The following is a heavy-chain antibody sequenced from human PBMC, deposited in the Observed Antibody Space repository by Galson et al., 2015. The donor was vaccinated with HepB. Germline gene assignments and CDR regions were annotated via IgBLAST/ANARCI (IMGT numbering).Heavy chain of an antibody. CDR1: GYSFVNYW. D-gene: IGHD2-15*01. V-gene: IGHV5-51*03. CDR3: ARGVAASGLSYWLDS. CDR2: IWPRDSNT. Sequence: QSGAEVKKPGESLQISCETSGYSFVNYWIVWVRQMPGKGLEWMGIIWPRDSNTVYSPSFQGQVTISADKSISTAFLQWRSLKASDTAIYYCARGVAASGLSYWLDSWGQGTLDTFST. J-gene: IGHJ5*01.